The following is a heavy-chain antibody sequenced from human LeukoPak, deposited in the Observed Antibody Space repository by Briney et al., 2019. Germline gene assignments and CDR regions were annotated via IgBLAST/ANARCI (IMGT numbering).Heavy chain of an antibody. V-gene: IGHV3-21*01. CDR3: ARGSELRFLEWLLSPTTIDY. D-gene: IGHD3-3*01. CDR2: ISSSSSYI. Sequence: GGSLRLSCAASGFTFSSYSMNWVRQAPGKGLEWVSSISSSSSYIYYADSVKGRFTISRDNAKNSLYLQMNSLRAEDTAVYYCARGSELRFLEWLLSPTTIDYWGQGTLVTVSS. J-gene: IGHJ4*02. CDR1: GFTFSSYS.